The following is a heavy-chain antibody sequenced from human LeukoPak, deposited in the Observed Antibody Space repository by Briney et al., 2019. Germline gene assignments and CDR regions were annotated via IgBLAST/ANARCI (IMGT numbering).Heavy chain of an antibody. CDR1: GFTFSSYS. V-gene: IGHV3-21*01. CDR3: ARDRAASLDY. D-gene: IGHD2-15*01. CDR2: ISSSSSYI. J-gene: IGHJ4*02. Sequence: GGSLRLSCAASGFTFSSYSLNWVRQAPGNGLEWVSSISSSSSYIYYADSVKGPFTISRDNAKNSLYLQMNSLRAEDTAVYYCARDRAASLDYWGQGTLVTDSS.